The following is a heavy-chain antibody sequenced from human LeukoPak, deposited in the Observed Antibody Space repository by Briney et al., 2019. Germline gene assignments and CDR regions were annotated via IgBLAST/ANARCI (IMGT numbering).Heavy chain of an antibody. Sequence: NPSETLSLTCTVSGASIRSGDYYWSWIRQPPGKGLEWIGYIYDSGSTYYNPSLKSRITISVDTSENRFSLKLSSVTATDTAAYYCARDCSGGSCYGAFDIWGQGTMVTVSS. D-gene: IGHD2-15*01. CDR3: ARDCSGGSCYGAFDI. J-gene: IGHJ3*02. V-gene: IGHV4-30-4*01. CDR1: GASIRSGDYY. CDR2: IYDSGST.